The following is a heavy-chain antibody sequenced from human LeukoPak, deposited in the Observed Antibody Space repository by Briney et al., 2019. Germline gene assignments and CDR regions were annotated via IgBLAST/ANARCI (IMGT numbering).Heavy chain of an antibody. CDR3: ARSGDWYDY. D-gene: IGHD2-21*02. J-gene: IGHJ4*02. V-gene: IGHV3-7*01. CDR2: IKQGGSEK. Sequence: GGSLRLSCAASGFTFDNYWMSWVRQAPGKGLEWVANIKQGGSEKYFVDSVKGRFTISRDNAKNSLFLQMNGLRADDTAVYYCARSGDWYDYWGQGTLVTVSS. CDR1: GFTFDNYW.